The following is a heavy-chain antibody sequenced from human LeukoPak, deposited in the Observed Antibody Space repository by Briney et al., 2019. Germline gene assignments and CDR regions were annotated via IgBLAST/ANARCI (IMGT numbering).Heavy chain of an antibody. V-gene: IGHV3-23*01. D-gene: IGHD3-10*01. CDR3: AKAARPERLAVLLWFGNWFDP. Sequence: GGSLRLSCAASGFTFSSYAMSWVRQAPGKGLEWVSAISGSGGSTYYADSVKGRFTISRDNSKNTLYLQMNSLRAEDTAVYYCAKAARPERLAVLLWFGNWFDPWGQGTLVTVSS. J-gene: IGHJ5*02. CDR2: ISGSGGST. CDR1: GFTFSSYA.